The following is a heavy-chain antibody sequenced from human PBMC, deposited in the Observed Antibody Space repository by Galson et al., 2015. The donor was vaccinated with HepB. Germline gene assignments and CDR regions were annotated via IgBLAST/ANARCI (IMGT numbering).Heavy chain of an antibody. Sequence: SLRLSCAASGFTFSTYAIHWVRQAPGKGLEWLAVIWYDGSKKYYTDSVKGRFTISKDTSKNTLYLQMDSLRVEDTAVYYCAKEALPDYGGVTGFHFWGQGTLVTVSS. V-gene: IGHV3-33*06. CDR2: IWYDGSKK. CDR3: AKEALPDYGGVTGFHF. D-gene: IGHD4-23*01. CDR1: GFTFSTYA. J-gene: IGHJ4*02.